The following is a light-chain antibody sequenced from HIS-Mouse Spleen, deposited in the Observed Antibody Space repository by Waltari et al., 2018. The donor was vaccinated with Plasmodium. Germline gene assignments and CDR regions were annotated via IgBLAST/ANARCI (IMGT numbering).Light chain of an antibody. V-gene: IGLV3-10*01. J-gene: IGLJ3*02. CDR2: EAS. CDR3: YSTDSSGNHRV. Sequence: SYELTQPPSVSVSPGQTARITCSRDSLPTQSAYWYQQKSGQAPVLVIYEASKRPSGIPERFSGSSSGTMATLTISGAQVEDEADYYCYSTDSSGNHRVFGGGTKLTVL. CDR1: SLPTQS.